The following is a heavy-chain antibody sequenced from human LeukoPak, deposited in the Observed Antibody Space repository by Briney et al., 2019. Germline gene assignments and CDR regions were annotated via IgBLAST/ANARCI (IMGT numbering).Heavy chain of an antibody. Sequence: ASVKVSCKASGYTFTGYYMHWVRQAPGQGLEWMGWINPNSGGTNYAQKFQGRVTMTRDTSISTAYMELSRLRSDDTAVYYCASTGYSSGWYNWFDPWGQGTLVTVSS. CDR2: INPNSGGT. J-gene: IGHJ5*02. CDR3: ASTGYSSGWYNWFDP. V-gene: IGHV1-2*02. CDR1: GYTFTGYY. D-gene: IGHD6-19*01.